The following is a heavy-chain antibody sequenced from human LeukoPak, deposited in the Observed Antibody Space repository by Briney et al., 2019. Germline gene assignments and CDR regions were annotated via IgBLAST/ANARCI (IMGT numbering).Heavy chain of an antibody. CDR3: TRDRRAAGSIFDY. Sequence: SETLSLTCRVSGDSISSYYWSWIRKPPGKGLEWIGNIYYSGSPNYNPSLKSRVTISLDTSENQFSLRLSTVTAADTAVYYCTRDRRAAGSIFDYWGQGTLVTVSS. V-gene: IGHV4-59*01. D-gene: IGHD6-13*01. J-gene: IGHJ4*02. CDR2: IYYSGSP. CDR1: GDSISSYY.